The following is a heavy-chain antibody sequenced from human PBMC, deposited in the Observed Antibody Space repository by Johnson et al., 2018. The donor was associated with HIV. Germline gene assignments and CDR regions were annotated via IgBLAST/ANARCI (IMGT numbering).Heavy chain of an antibody. D-gene: IGHD3-22*01. CDR3: ARGDNYYDSSGYYFAFDI. V-gene: IGHV3-64*01. Sequence: VQLVESGGGLVQPGGSLRLSCAASGFTFSNYAMHWVRQAPGKGLEYVSAISSNGGRTYYANSVKGRFTISRDNSKTTLYLQMGSLRGADMAVYYCARGDNYYDSSGYYFAFDIWGQGTMVTVSS. CDR1: GFTFSNYA. CDR2: ISSNGGRT. J-gene: IGHJ3*02.